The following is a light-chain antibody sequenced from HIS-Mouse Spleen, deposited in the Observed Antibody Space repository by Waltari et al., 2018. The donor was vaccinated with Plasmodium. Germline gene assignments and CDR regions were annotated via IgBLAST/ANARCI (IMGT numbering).Light chain of an antibody. CDR3: AAWDDSLSGWV. CDR1: SSTIGSNY. CDR2: RNN. V-gene: IGLV1-47*01. J-gene: IGLJ3*02. Sequence: QSVLTQPPSPSGPPGQRVPISCSGSSSTIGSNYVYWYQQLPGTAPKLLIYRNNQRPSGVPDRFSGSKSGTSASLAISGLRSEDEADYYCAAWDDSLSGWVFGGGTKLTVL.